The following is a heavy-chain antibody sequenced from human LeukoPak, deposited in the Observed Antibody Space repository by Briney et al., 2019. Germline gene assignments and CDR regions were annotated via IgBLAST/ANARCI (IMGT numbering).Heavy chain of an antibody. CDR3: ARDGPDSSTWYDFDY. J-gene: IGHJ4*02. Sequence: PGRSLRLSCVVSGFTFGRYAMHWVRQAPGKGLEWMAVISYDGSNGYYADSVKGQFTISRDNLKSTLYLHMNSLRAEDTGVYYCARDGPDSSTWYDFDYWGQGTLVTVSS. CDR1: GFTFGRYA. CDR2: ISYDGSNG. D-gene: IGHD6-13*01. V-gene: IGHV3-30*04.